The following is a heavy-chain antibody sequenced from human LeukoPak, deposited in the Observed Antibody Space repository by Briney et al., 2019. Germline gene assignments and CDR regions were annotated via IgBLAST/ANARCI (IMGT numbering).Heavy chain of an antibody. J-gene: IGHJ3*02. Sequence: PGGSLRLSCAASGFTFSSYGMHWVRQAPGKGLEWVAVISYDGSNKYYADSVKGRFTISRDNSKNTLYLQMNSLRAEDTAVYYCARGTGSGYHGNDAFDIWGQGTMVTVSS. CDR3: ARGTGSGYHGNDAFDI. V-gene: IGHV3-30*03. D-gene: IGHD3-22*01. CDR2: ISYDGSNK. CDR1: GFTFSSYG.